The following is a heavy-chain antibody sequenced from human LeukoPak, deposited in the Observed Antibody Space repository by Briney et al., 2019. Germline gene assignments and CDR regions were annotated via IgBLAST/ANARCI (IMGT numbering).Heavy chain of an antibody. D-gene: IGHD1-7*01. CDR2: ISPYNGKT. V-gene: IGHV1-18*01. Sequence: ASMKVSCKTSGYTFTNYGINWVRQAPGQGLEWMGWISPYNGKTEFAQKFQGRVTMTTDTSTTTVYMELRSLRSDDTAVYYCATGGSNWNYQYYFEYWGQGTLVTVSS. J-gene: IGHJ4*02. CDR3: ATGGSNWNYQYYFEY. CDR1: GYTFTNYG.